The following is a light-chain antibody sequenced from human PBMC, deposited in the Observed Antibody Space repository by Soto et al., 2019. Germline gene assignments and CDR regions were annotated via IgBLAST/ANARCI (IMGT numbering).Light chain of an antibody. V-gene: IGLV1-40*01. Sequence: QSVLKRPPSVYGARGQRVTISCTGSSSNIGAGYDVHWYQQLPGTAPKLLIYGNSNRPSGVPDRFSGSKSGTSASLAITGLQAEDEADYYCQSYDSSLSGYYVFGTGTKVTVL. J-gene: IGLJ1*01. CDR3: QSYDSSLSGYYV. CDR1: SSNIGAGYD. CDR2: GNS.